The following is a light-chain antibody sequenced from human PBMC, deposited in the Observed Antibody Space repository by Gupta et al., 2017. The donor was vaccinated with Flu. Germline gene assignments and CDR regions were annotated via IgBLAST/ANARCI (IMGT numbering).Light chain of an antibody. Sequence: QSALTQPPSVSAAPGQKATISHSGSTSNIGDNHVSWYQQFPRTAPKLLIYENEKRPSEIPDRLSASKSGTSATLGITGIQTGDEADYYCGTWDTSLSAGVFGGGTKLTVL. V-gene: IGLV1-51*01. J-gene: IGLJ2*01. CDR1: TSNIGDNH. CDR3: GTWDTSLSAGV. CDR2: ENE.